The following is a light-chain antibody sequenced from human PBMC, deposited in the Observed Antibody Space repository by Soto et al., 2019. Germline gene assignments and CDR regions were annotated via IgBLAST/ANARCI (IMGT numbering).Light chain of an antibody. Sequence: EIVLTQSPGTLSFSPGESPTVSGRAIQSVSSNYLAWYQQKPGQAPRLLIYDASNRATGIPARFSGSGSGTEFTLTISSLQSEDFAVYYCQRYNNWPPWTFGQGTKVDNK. CDR1: QSVSSN. CDR3: QRYNNWPPWT. V-gene: IGKV3D-15*01. CDR2: DAS. J-gene: IGKJ1*01.